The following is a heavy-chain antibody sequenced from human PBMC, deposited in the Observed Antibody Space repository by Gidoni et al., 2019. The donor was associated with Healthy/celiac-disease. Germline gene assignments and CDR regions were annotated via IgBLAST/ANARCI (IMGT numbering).Heavy chain of an antibody. CDR1: GGTFSSYT. CDR3: GRGRIVGATYDAFDI. V-gene: IGHV1-69*02. CDR2: IIPILGIA. Sequence: QVQLVQSGAEVKKPGSSVKVSCKASGGTFSSYTISWVRQAPGQGLEWMGRIIPILGIANYAQKFQGRVTITADKSTSTAYMELSSLRSEDTAVYYCGRGRIVGATYDAFDIWGQGTMVTVSS. J-gene: IGHJ3*02. D-gene: IGHD1-26*01.